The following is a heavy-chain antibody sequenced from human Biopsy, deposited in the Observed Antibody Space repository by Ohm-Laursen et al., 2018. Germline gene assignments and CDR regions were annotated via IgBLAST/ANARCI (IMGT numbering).Heavy chain of an antibody. Sequence: SGTLSLTCAVYGESFNGYYWSWIRQTPGKGLEWIGYIYYSGSTNYNPSLKSRVTISVDTSKNQFSLRLNSVTAADTAVYYCARATNSTGWPYYYFYGMDVWGQGTTVTVSS. CDR2: IYYSGST. D-gene: IGHD2/OR15-2a*01. V-gene: IGHV4-59*01. J-gene: IGHJ6*02. CDR3: ARATNSTGWPYYYFYGMDV. CDR1: GESFNGYY.